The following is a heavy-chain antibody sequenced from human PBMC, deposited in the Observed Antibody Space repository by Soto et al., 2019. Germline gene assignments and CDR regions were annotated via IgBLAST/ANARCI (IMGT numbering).Heavy chain of an antibody. CDR2: IWYDGSNK. D-gene: IGHD3-10*01. CDR1: GFTFSSYG. Sequence: GGSLRLSCAASGFTFSSYGMHWVRQAPGKGLEWVAVIWYDGSNKYYADSVKGRFTISRDNSKNTLYLQMNSLRAEDTAVYYCARDPTRESGYYYYGMDVWGQGTTVTVSS. CDR3: ARDPTRESGYYYYGMDV. V-gene: IGHV3-33*01. J-gene: IGHJ6*02.